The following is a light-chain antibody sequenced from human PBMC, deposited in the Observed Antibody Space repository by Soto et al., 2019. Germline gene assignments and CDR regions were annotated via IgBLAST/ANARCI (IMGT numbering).Light chain of an antibody. CDR3: QYYNSKSRT. V-gene: IGKV1-5*01. CDR2: DAS. J-gene: IGKJ1*01. CDR1: QNVDNW. Sequence: DIQMTQSPSTLSASVGDRVTITCRASQNVDNWVAWYQQKPGKAPKFLIYDASNLESGVPSRFSGRGSGTEFTLTISSLQPDDFATYYCQYYNSKSRTFGQGTRV.